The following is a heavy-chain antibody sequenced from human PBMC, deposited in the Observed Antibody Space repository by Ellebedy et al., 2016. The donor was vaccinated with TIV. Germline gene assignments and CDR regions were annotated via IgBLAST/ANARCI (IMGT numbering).Heavy chain of an antibody. J-gene: IGHJ4*02. V-gene: IGHV3-7*01. CDR2: IKQGGSEK. CDR3: ARGPATIFGVVKPLDY. Sequence: GGSLRLSCAASGFTFTAYWMTWVRQAPGKGPEWVANIKQGGSEKYYVDSVKGRFTISRDNAKNSLYLQMNSLRAEDTAVYYCARGPATIFGVVKPLDYWGQGTLATVSS. D-gene: IGHD3-3*01. CDR1: GFTFTAYW.